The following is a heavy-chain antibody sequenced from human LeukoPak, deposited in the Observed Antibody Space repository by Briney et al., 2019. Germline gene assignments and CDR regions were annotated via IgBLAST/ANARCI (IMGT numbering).Heavy chain of an antibody. CDR3: ARPPFSVVVTAISVYFDY. D-gene: IGHD2-21*02. CDR1: GFTFSSYA. J-gene: IGHJ4*02. V-gene: IGHV3-30-3*01. Sequence: PGRSLRLSCAASGFTFSSYAMHWVRQAPGKGLEWVAVISYDGSNKYCADSVKGRFTISRDNSKNTLYLQVNSLRAEDTAVYYCARPPFSVVVTAISVYFDYWGQGTLVTVSS. CDR2: ISYDGSNK.